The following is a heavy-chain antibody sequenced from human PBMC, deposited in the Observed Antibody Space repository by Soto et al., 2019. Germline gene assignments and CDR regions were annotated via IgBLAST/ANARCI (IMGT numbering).Heavy chain of an antibody. J-gene: IGHJ4*02. D-gene: IGHD3-22*01. CDR3: AKEPPSSGPMLSYFSC. CDR2: ISGSGGST. V-gene: IGHV3-23*01. CDR1: GFTLSSYA. Sequence: PGGSLRLSGAASGFTLSSYAITWVRQAPWKGLEWVSAISGSGGSTYYADSVKGRFTISRDNSKNTLYLQMNSLRAEDTAVYYSAKEPPSSGPMLSYFSCWGQGTLITLCS.